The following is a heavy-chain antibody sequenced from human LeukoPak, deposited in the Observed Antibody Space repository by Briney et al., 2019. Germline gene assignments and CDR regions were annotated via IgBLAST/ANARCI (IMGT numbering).Heavy chain of an antibody. CDR3: ARDPKWAFGGLNGGDFDY. D-gene: IGHD3-16*01. Sequence: GGSLRLSCAASGFTFSSYAMHWVRQAPGKGLEWVAVISYDGSNKYYADSVKGRFTISRDNSKNTLYLQMNSLRAEDTAVYYCARDPKWAFGGLNGGDFDYWSQGTLVTVSS. V-gene: IGHV3-30-3*01. J-gene: IGHJ4*02. CDR1: GFTFSSYA. CDR2: ISYDGSNK.